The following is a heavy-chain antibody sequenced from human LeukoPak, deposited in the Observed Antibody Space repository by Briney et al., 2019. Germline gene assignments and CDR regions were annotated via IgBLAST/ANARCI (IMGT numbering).Heavy chain of an antibody. Sequence: PGGSLRLSCAGSGFPFSGYSMNWVRQTPGKGLEWVSSMSILSGITYYAESVKGRFTVSRDNAKNLVHLQMNSLRVEDTAIYYCAREFEYSTSGAGYWGQGTLVTVSS. D-gene: IGHD6-6*01. J-gene: IGHJ4*02. CDR2: MSILSGIT. V-gene: IGHV3-21*01. CDR1: GFPFSGYS. CDR3: AREFEYSTSGAGY.